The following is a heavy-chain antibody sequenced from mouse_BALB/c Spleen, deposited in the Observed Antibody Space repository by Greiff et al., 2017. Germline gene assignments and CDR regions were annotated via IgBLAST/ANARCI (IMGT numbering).Heavy chain of an antibody. D-gene: IGHD2-1*01. CDR3: ARGWGNHGRGAMDY. CDR1: GFSLTSYG. Sequence: QVQLKESGPGLVAPSQSLSITCTVPGFSLTSYGVHWVRQPPGKGLEWLGVIWAGGSTNYNSALMSRLSISKDNSKSQVFLKMNSLQTDDTAMYYCARGWGNHGRGAMDYWGQGTSVTVSS. V-gene: IGHV2-9*02. J-gene: IGHJ4*01. CDR2: IWAGGST.